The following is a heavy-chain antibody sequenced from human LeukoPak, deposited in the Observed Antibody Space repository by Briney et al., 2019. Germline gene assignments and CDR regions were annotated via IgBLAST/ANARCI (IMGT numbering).Heavy chain of an antibody. V-gene: IGHV1-18*01. CDR3: ARAPSLLWFGEGLFDI. CDR1: GYTFTSYG. Sequence: ASVKVSCKASGYTFTSYGISWVRQAPGQGLEWMGWISAYNGNTNYAPKLQGRVTMTTDTSTSTAYMELRSLRSDDTAVYYCARAPSLLWFGEGLFDIWGQGTMVTVSS. J-gene: IGHJ3*02. D-gene: IGHD3-10*01. CDR2: ISAYNGNT.